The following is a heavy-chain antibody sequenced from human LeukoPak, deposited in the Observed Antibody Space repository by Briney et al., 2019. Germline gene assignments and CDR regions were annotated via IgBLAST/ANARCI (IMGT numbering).Heavy chain of an antibody. Sequence: GESLKISCKGFGYSFTSYWLGWVRQLPGKGLEWMGIIYPGDSAPRYSPSFQGQVTISADKSISTAYLQWSILKASDTAMYYCATFYDSSGYYVDYWGQGTLVTVSS. J-gene: IGHJ4*02. CDR2: IYPGDSAP. D-gene: IGHD3-22*01. CDR1: GYSFTSYW. CDR3: ATFYDSSGYYVDY. V-gene: IGHV5-51*01.